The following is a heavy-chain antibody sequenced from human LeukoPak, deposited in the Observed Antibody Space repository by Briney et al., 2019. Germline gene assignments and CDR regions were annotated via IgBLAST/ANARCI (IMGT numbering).Heavy chain of an antibody. CDR3: AGHLDSGFVVVPAALLDY. V-gene: IGHV3-30*02. CDR2: IRYDGSNK. J-gene: IGHJ4*02. Sequence: GGSLRLSCAASGFTFSSYGMHWVRQAPGKGLEWVAFIRYDGSNKYYADSVKGRFTISRDNSKNTQYLQMNSLRAEDTAVYYCAGHLDSGFVVVPAALLDYWGQGTLVTVSS. CDR1: GFTFSSYG. D-gene: IGHD2-2*01.